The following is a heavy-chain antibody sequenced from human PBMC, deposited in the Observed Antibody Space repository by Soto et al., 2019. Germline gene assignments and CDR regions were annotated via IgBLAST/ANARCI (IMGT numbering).Heavy chain of an antibody. J-gene: IGHJ6*03. D-gene: IGHD3-10*01. CDR1: GGSISSYY. V-gene: IGHV4-59*01. Sequence: SETLSLTCTVSGGSISSYYWSWIRQPPGKGLEWIGYIYYSGSTNYNPSLKSRVTISVDTSKNQFSLKLSSVTAADTAVYYCASMGSGLRYYYYMDVWGKGTTVTVSS. CDR3: ASMGSGLRYYYYMDV. CDR2: IYYSGST.